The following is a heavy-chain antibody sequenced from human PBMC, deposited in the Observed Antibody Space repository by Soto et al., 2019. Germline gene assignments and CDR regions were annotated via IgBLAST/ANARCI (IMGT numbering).Heavy chain of an antibody. CDR1: GFTFDNYT. J-gene: IGHJ3*02. Sequence: PERSLRRSCVAPGFTFDNYTIHWVRQDPGKGLEWVSGISWNSGSIGYADSVKGRFTISRDNAKNSLYLQMNSLRAEDTALYYCAKDIGVGELSAFDIWGQGTMVSVSS. V-gene: IGHV3-9*01. CDR3: AKDIGVGELSAFDI. D-gene: IGHD3-10*01. CDR2: ISWNSGSI.